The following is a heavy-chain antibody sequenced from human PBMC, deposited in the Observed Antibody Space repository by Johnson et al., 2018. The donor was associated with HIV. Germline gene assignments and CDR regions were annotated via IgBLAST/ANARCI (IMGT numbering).Heavy chain of an antibody. V-gene: IGHV3-11*04. D-gene: IGHD1-26*01. CDR1: GFTFSDYY. J-gene: IGHJ3*02. CDR2: ISSSGRST. Sequence: QVQLVESGGGLVKPGGSLRLSCAASGFTFSDYYMSWIRQAPGKGLEWVSHISSSGRSTYYADSVKGRFDISRDNPKNTLYLQMNSLRAEDTAVYYCARVGGSYGDAFDIWGQGTMVTVSS. CDR3: ARVGGSYGDAFDI.